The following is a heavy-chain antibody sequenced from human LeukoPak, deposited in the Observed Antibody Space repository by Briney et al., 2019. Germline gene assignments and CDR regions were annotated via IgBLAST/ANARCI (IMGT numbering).Heavy chain of an antibody. D-gene: IGHD3-22*01. J-gene: IGHJ4*02. V-gene: IGHV1-8*01. CDR3: ARFDYDSSGYPY. CDR2: MNPNSGNT. CDR1: GYTFTSHG. Sequence: ASVKVSCKASGYTFTSHGISWVRQATGQGLEWMGWMNPNSGNTGYAQKFQGRVTMTRNTSISTAYMELSSLRSEDTAVYYCARFDYDSSGYPYWGQGTLVTVSS.